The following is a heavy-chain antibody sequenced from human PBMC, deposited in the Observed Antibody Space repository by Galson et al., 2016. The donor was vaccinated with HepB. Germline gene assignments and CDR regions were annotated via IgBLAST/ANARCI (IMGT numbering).Heavy chain of an antibody. CDR3: ARDGGVSADSFDY. CDR1: GDSVSSNSVA. Sequence: CAISGDSVSSNSVAWNWIRQSPSRGLEWLGRTYYRSKWYNDYAVSVKSRITINPDTSKNQFSLQLNSVTPEDTAVSYCARDGGVSADSFDYWGQGTPVTVSS. V-gene: IGHV6-1*01. J-gene: IGHJ4*02. D-gene: IGHD2-2*01. CDR2: TYYRSKWYN.